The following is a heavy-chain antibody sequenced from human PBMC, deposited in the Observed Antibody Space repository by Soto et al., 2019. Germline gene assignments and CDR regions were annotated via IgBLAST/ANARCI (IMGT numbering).Heavy chain of an antibody. CDR3: ARDRSHITIFGGTFDP. CDR1: GYTFTSYY. V-gene: IGHV1-46*01. Sequence: ASVKVSCKASGYTFTSYYMHWVRQAPGQVLEWMGIINPSGGSTSYAQKFQGRVTMTRETCTSTVYMELSSLRSEDTAVYYCARDRSHITIFGGTFDPWGQGTLVNLSS. CDR2: INPSGGST. J-gene: IGHJ5*02. D-gene: IGHD3-3*01.